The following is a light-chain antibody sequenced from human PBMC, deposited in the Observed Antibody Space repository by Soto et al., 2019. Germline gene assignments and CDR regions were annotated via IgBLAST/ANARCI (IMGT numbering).Light chain of an antibody. CDR1: QSVSSY. V-gene: IGKV3-11*01. CDR3: QQRRNWPPIT. J-gene: IGKJ5*01. CDR2: DAS. Sequence: IVLTQSPANLSLSPGERATLSCRASQSVSSYLAWYQQKPGQAPRLLIYDASNRATGIPARFSGSGSGTDFTLTISSLDPEDFAVYYCQQRRNWPPITFGQGTRLEI.